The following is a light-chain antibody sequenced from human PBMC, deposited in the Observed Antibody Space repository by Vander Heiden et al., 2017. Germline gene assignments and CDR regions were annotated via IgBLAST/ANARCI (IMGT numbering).Light chain of an antibody. V-gene: IGLV2-14*01. CDR1: SSDVGGNNY. CDR3: SSYTSSSNYH. J-gene: IGLJ1*01. Sequence: QSALTQPASVSGSPGRSITISCPGTSSDVGGNNYVPWYQQHPGKAPKLMIYEVSNRPAGVSTRFSGSKSGNTASMTISGRQDEDEDEYYCSSYTSSSNYHFGTGTKVTVL. CDR2: EVS.